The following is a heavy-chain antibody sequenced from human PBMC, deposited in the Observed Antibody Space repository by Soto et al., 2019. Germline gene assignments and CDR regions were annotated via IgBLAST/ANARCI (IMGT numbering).Heavy chain of an antibody. CDR1: GFSLSTSGVG. CDR3: AHNGGLRTYYGMDV. J-gene: IGHJ6*02. CDR2: IYWDDDK. V-gene: IGHV2-5*02. D-gene: IGHD4-17*01. Sequence: QITLKESGPTLVKPTQTLTLTCTFSGFSLSTSGVGVGWIRQPPGKALEWLALIYWDDDKRYSPSLKSRLTSTQDTSKNQVVLTMTNMDPVDTATYYCAHNGGLRTYYGMDVWGQGTTVTVSS.